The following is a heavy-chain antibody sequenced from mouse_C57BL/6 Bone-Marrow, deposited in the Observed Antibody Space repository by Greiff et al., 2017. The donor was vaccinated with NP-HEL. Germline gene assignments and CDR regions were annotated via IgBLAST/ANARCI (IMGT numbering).Heavy chain of an antibody. CDR1: GYTFTSYW. Sequence: QVQLKESGAELVKPGASVKMSCKASGYTFTSYWITWVKQRPGQGLEWIGDIYPGSGSTNYNEKFKSKATLTVDTSSSTAYMQLSSLTSEDSAVYYCARRETGWLRGFAYWGQGTLVTVSA. J-gene: IGHJ3*01. V-gene: IGHV1-55*01. CDR3: ARRETGWLRGFAY. D-gene: IGHD2-2*01. CDR2: IYPGSGST.